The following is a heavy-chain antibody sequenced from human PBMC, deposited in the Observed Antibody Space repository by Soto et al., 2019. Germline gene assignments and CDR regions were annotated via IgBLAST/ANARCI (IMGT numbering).Heavy chain of an antibody. CDR1: GFTFSNAW. CDR2: IKSKGDGGTR. V-gene: IGHV3-15*01. CDR3: TTDRGPFYDCDY. J-gene: IGHJ4*02. D-gene: IGHD2-2*01. Sequence: EVQLVESGGGLVKPGGSLRLSCAASGFTFSNAWMSLVRQVPGKGLEWVGRIKSKGDGGTRDYAAPVKGRFTISRDDAENTLYLQMNSLKTEDTAVYYCTTDRGPFYDCDYWGQGTLVTVSS.